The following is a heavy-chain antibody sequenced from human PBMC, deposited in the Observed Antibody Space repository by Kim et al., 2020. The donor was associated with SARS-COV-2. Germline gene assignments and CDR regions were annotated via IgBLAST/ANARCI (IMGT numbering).Heavy chain of an antibody. J-gene: IGHJ4*02. CDR3: ARGYESSGYYLGY. CDR2: IWYDGSNK. V-gene: IGHV3-33*08. D-gene: IGHD3-22*01. Sequence: GGSLRLSCAASGFTFSSYGMHWVRQAPGKGLEGVAVIWYDGSNKYYADSVKGRLTISRDNSKNTLYLQMNSLRAEVTAVYYCARGYESSGYYLGYWGQGTLVTVSS. CDR1: GFTFSSYG.